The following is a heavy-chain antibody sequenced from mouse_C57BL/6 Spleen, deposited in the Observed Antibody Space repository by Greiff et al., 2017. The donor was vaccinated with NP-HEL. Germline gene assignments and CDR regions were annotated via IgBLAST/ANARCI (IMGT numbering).Heavy chain of an antibody. CDR3: ARFGEGCYDGYYGAY. D-gene: IGHD2-3*01. CDR1: GYTFTSYW. CDR2: INPSSGYT. V-gene: IGHV1-7*01. Sequence: QVHVKQSGAELAKPGASVKLSCKASGYTFTSYWMHWVKQRPGQGLEWIGYINPSSGYTKYNQTFKDKATLTADKSSSTAYMQLSSLTYEDAAVYYCARFGEGCYDGYYGAYWGQGTLVTVSA. J-gene: IGHJ3*01.